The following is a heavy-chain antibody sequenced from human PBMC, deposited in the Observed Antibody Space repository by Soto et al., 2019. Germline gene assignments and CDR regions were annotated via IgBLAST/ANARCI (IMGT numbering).Heavy chain of an antibody. CDR1: GFTFSSYW. Sequence: PGGSLRLSCAASGFTFSSYWMHWVRQAPGKGLVWVSYINTDGSNTNYAGSVKGRFTISRDNAKNTLYLQMDSLRAEDTAMYYCAILSSGGNSFDYWGQGTLVTVS. J-gene: IGHJ4*02. CDR3: AILSSGGNSFDY. V-gene: IGHV3-74*01. D-gene: IGHD2-21*02. CDR2: INTDGSNT.